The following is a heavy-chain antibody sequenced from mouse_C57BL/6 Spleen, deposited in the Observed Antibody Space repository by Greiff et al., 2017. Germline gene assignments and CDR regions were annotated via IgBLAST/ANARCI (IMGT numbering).Heavy chain of an antibody. D-gene: IGHD3-3*01. Sequence: VQLQESGAELVRPGTSVKVSCKASGYAFTNYLIEWVKQRPGQGLEWIGVINPGSGGTNYNEKFKGKATLTADKSSSTAYMQLSSLTSEDAAVYFCALSLGDRFAYWGQGTLVTVSA. CDR3: ALSLGDRFAY. CDR2: INPGSGGT. CDR1: GYAFTNYL. V-gene: IGHV1-54*01. J-gene: IGHJ3*01.